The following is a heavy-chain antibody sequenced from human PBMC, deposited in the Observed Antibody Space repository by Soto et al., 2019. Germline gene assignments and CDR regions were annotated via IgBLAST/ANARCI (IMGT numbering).Heavy chain of an antibody. D-gene: IGHD3-22*01. J-gene: IGHJ5*02. CDR2: ISSSSSYI. V-gene: IGHV3-21*01. CDR1: GFTFSSYS. Sequence: PGWSLRLSCAASGFTFSSYSMNWVRQAPGKGLEWVSSISSSSSYIYYADSVKGRFTISRDNAKNSLYLQMNRLRAEDTAVYYCAKDTVPTYYYDSSGFNWFDPWVQGTMVTVSA. CDR3: AKDTVPTYYYDSSGFNWFDP.